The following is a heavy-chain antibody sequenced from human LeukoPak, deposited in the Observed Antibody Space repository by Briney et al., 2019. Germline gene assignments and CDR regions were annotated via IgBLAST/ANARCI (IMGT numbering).Heavy chain of an antibody. CDR3: ARGATNYYYMDV. V-gene: IGHV1-8*01. CDR1: GYTFTSYD. Sequence: ASVTVSCKASGYTFTSYDINWVRQATGQGLEWMGWMNPNSGNTGYAQKFQGRVTMTRNTSISTAYMELSSLRSEDTAVYYCARGATNYYYMDVWGKGTTVTVSS. J-gene: IGHJ6*03. D-gene: IGHD5-12*01. CDR2: MNPNSGNT.